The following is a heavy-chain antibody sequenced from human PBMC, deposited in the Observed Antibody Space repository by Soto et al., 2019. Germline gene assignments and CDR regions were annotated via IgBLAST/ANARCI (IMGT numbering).Heavy chain of an antibody. D-gene: IGHD3-10*01. J-gene: IGHJ4*02. CDR2: INHSGST. V-gene: IGHV4-34*01. CDR3: ARRATTYYYGSGSYGGFDY. Sequence: SETLSLTCAVYGGSFSGYYRSWIRQPPGKGLEWIGEINHSGSTNYNPSLKSRVTISVDTSKNQFSLKLSSVTAADTAVYYCARRATTYYYGSGSYGGFDYWGQGTLVTVSS. CDR1: GGSFSGYY.